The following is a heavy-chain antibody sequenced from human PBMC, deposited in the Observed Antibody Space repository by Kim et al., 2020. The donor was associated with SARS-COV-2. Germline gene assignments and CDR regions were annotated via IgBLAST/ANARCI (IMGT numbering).Heavy chain of an antibody. CDR1: GFTFSSYW. D-gene: IGHD2-2*01. V-gene: IGHV3-7*01. CDR2: IKQDGSEK. Sequence: GGSLRLSCAASGFTFSSYWMSWVRQAPGKGLEWVANIKQDGSEKYYVDSVKGRFTISRDNAKNSLYLQMNSLRAEDTAVYYCARDQSSKYQLLFVSFYYCDMGVWGKGTAVTVSS. J-gene: IGHJ6*03. CDR3: ARDQSSKYQLLFVSFYYCDMGV.